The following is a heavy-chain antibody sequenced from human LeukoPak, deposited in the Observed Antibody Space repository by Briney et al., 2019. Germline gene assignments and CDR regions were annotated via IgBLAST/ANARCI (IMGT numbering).Heavy chain of an antibody. Sequence: SETLSLTCTISGGSISSYFWSWIRQPPGKGLEWIGYIYYTGSTNYNPSLKSRVIISLDTTKNQFSLKLSSVTAADTAVYYCARTLSRWDPFDYWGQGTLVTVSS. CDR1: GGSISSYF. CDR2: IYYTGST. V-gene: IGHV4-59*01. J-gene: IGHJ4*02. D-gene: IGHD1-26*01. CDR3: ARTLSRWDPFDY.